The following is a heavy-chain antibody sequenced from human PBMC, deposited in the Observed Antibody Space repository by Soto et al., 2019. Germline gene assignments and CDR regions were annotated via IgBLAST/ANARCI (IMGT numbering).Heavy chain of an antibody. V-gene: IGHV3-23*01. CDR1: GFTFSSYA. J-gene: IGHJ6*02. Sequence: WGSLRLSCAASGFTFSSYAMSWVRQAPGKGLEWVSAISGSGGSTYYADSVKGRFTISRDNSKNTLYLQMNSLRAEDTAVYYCAKGGRGSSPTGYYGMDVWGQGTTVTVSS. D-gene: IGHD3-16*01. CDR2: ISGSGGST. CDR3: AKGGRGSSPTGYYGMDV.